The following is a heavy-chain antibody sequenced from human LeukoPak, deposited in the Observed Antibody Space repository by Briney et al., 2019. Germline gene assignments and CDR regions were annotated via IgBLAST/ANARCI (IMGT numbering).Heavy chain of an antibody. CDR1: GGSISSGGYF. CDR3: ARGVSPLDY. D-gene: IGHD2-8*01. J-gene: IGHJ4*02. V-gene: IGHV4-31*03. CDR2: ISHSGST. Sequence: SQTLSLTCTVSGGSISSGGYFWSWVRQHPGKGLEWIGYISHSGSTYYNPSLKSRVTISLDTSKDRFSLRLSSVTAADTAVYYCARGVSPLDYWGQGTLVTVSS.